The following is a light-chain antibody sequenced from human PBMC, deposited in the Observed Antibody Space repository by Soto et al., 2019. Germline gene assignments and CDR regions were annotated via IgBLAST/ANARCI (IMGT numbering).Light chain of an antibody. Sequence: DIQMTQSPSTLSASVGDRVTITCRASQSIGSSLAWYQQKPGKAPNRLISDASSLEREVPSRFSGSGSGTEFTLTIRSLQPDDFATYYCQQYNGYSRTFGQGAKVEIK. CDR2: DAS. CDR3: QQYNGYSRT. J-gene: IGKJ1*01. CDR1: QSIGSS. V-gene: IGKV1-5*01.